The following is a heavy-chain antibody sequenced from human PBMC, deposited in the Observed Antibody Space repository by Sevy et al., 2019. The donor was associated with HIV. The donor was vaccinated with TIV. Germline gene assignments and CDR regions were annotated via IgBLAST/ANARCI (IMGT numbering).Heavy chain of an antibody. J-gene: IGHJ5*02. CDR3: ARDQHDYAGNLRTGWFDP. D-gene: IGHD4-17*01. V-gene: IGHV3-30-3*01. CDR1: GFTFSSYA. Sequence: GGCLRLSCAASGFTFSSYAMLWVRQAPGKGLEWVAVISYDGSNKYYADSVKGRFTISRDNSKNTLYLQVKSLRTEDTAVYYCARDQHDYAGNLRTGWFDPWGQGTLVTVSS. CDR2: ISYDGSNK.